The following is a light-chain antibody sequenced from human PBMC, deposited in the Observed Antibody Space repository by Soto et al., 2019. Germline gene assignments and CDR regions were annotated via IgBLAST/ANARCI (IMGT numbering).Light chain of an antibody. CDR3: QQDNNSPPLT. CDR2: AAS. J-gene: IGKJ4*01. Sequence: EVTQAPGTLSVSAGERATLSCRASQSVGSNVAWYQHKPGQDPRLLIYAASTRATGLPARFSGSGSGTEFTLTISSLQSEEFAVYYCQQDNNSPPLTFGGGTDVDIK. CDR1: QSVGSN. V-gene: IGKV3-15*01.